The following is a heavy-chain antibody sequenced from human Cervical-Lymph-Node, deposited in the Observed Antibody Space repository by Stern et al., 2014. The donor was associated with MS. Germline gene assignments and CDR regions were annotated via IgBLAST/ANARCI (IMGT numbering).Heavy chain of an antibody. CDR1: GFTFSSYA. J-gene: IGHJ4*02. D-gene: IGHD1-26*01. CDR2: ISSNGGST. Sequence: EAQLVESGGGLVQPGGSLRLSCSASGFTFSSYAMHWVRPAPGKGLGYVSAISSNGGSTYYADSVKGRFTISRDNSKNTLYLQMSSLRAEDTAVYYCVKGGGYFDYWGQGTLVTVSS. CDR3: VKGGGYFDY. V-gene: IGHV3-64D*06.